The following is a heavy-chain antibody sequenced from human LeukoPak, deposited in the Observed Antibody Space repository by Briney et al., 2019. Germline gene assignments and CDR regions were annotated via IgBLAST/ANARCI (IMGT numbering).Heavy chain of an antibody. J-gene: IGHJ3*02. Sequence: ASVKVSCKASGYTFTSYGISWVRQAPGQGLEWMGWISAYNGNTNYAQKLQGRVTMTTDTSTSTAYMELRSLRSDDTAVYYCARDRDIVLMVYAISSGDAFDIWGQGTMVTVSS. D-gene: IGHD2-8*01. V-gene: IGHV1-18*01. CDR3: ARDRDIVLMVYAISSGDAFDI. CDR2: ISAYNGNT. CDR1: GYTFTSYG.